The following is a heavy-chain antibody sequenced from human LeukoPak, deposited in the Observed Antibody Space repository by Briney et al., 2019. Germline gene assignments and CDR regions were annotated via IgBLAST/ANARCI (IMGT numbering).Heavy chain of an antibody. CDR2: INHSGST. Sequence: SETLSLTCAVYGGSFSGYYWSWICQPPGKGLEWIGEINHSGSTNYNPSLKSRVTISVDTSKNQFFLKLSSVTAADTAVYYCASGGVFDYWGQGTLVTVSS. V-gene: IGHV4-34*01. J-gene: IGHJ4*02. CDR3: ASGGVFDY. CDR1: GGSFSGYY.